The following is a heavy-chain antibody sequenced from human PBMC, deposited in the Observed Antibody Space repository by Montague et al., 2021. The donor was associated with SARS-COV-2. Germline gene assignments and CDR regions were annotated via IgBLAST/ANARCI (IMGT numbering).Heavy chain of an antibody. CDR3: ARRNPSFAGPYFDS. CDR1: GFSLSTSGVC. CDR2: IYWDYDK. D-gene: IGHD3-16*02. V-gene: IGHV2-5*02. Sequence: PALVKPTQTLTLTCTFSGFSLSTSGVCVGWIRRPPGKALEWLALIYWDYDKRYSPSLKRRLTITKDTSKNQVVLTMTNVDPVDTATYYCARRNPSFAGPYFDSWGQGTPVTVSS. J-gene: IGHJ4*02.